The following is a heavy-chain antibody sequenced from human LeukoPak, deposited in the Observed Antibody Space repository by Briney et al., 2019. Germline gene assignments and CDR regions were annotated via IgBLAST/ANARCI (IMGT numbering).Heavy chain of an antibody. CDR3: AKGGIAAAGTCYFDY. V-gene: IGHV3-30-3*01. D-gene: IGHD6-13*01. J-gene: IGHJ4*02. CDR2: ISYDGSNK. CDR1: GFTFSIYA. Sequence: GGSLRLSCAACGFTFSIYAMHWVRQAPGKGLEWVAVISYDGSNKYYADSVKGRFTISRDNSKNTLYLQMNSLRAEDTAVYYCAKGGIAAAGTCYFDYWGQGTLVTVSS.